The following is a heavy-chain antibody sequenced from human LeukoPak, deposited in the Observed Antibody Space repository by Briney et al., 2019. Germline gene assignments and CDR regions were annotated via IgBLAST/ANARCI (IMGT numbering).Heavy chain of an antibody. CDR3: ARYGSGKYTFDI. D-gene: IGHD3-10*01. J-gene: IGHJ3*02. CDR2: ISAYNGNT. CDR1: GYTFTSYG. Sequence: GASVKVSCKASGYTFTSYGISWVRQAPGQGLEWMGWISAYNGNTNYAQKVKGRVTMTIDTSTSTAYMELRSLRSDDRAVYYCARYGSGKYTFDIWGQGTMVTVSS. V-gene: IGHV1-18*01.